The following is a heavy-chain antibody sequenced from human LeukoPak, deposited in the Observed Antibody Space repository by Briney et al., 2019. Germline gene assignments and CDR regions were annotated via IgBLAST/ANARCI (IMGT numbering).Heavy chain of an antibody. CDR2: INPSGGST. D-gene: IGHD3-16*01. Sequence: ASVKVSCKASGYTFTSCYMHWVRQAPGQGLEWMGIINPSGGSTSYAQKFQGRVTMTRDTSTSTVYMELSSLRSEDTAVYYCARDLGGADFDYWGQGTLVTVSS. CDR1: GYTFTSCY. J-gene: IGHJ4*02. CDR3: ARDLGGADFDY. V-gene: IGHV1-46*01.